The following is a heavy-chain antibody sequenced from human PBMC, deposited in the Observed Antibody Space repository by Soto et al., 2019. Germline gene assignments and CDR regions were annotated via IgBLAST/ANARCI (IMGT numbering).Heavy chain of an antibody. CDR3: AREIDGYYGMDV. V-gene: IGHV1-69*12. Sequence: QVQLVQSGAEVKKPGSSVKVSCKASGGTFSTDSISWVRQAPGQGLEWMGGIIPMFGTANNAQKFQGRVTITAAESTSTAYMELSSLRSEEPAVYFCAREIDGYYGMDVWGQGTTVTVAS. CDR1: GGTFSTDS. CDR2: IIPMFGTA. J-gene: IGHJ6*02.